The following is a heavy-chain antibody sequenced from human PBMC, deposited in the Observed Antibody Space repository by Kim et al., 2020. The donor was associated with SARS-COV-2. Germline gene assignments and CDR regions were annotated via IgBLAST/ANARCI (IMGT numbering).Heavy chain of an antibody. CDR3: ARRLASIDW. Sequence: SETLSLTCAVYGGTFSGYYWSWIRQAPGKGLEWIGEIDHTGRTRHNPSLTNRVNLSVDTTKNQFSLKLRSVAAADTALYFCARRLASIDWWGQGTPAIVS. CDR1: GGTFSGYY. D-gene: IGHD6-6*01. J-gene: IGHJ4*02. CDR2: IDHTGRT. V-gene: IGHV4-34*01.